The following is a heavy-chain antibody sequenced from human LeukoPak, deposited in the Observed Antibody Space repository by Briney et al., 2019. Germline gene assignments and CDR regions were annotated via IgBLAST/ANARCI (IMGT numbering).Heavy chain of an antibody. CDR1: GFTFSGYW. J-gene: IGHJ5*02. Sequence: GGSLRLSCVASGFTFSGYWMHWVRQPPGKGLVWVSRIKSDGSMTNYADSVKGRFTIPRDNTKNTLYLQMNSLRAEDTAVYYCASQVVGAAFDPWGQGTLVTVSS. CDR2: IKSDGSMT. D-gene: IGHD2-15*01. CDR3: ASQVVGAAFDP. V-gene: IGHV3-74*01.